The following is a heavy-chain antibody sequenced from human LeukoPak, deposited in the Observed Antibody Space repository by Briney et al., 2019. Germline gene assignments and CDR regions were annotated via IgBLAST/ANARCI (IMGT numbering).Heavy chain of an antibody. V-gene: IGHV3-53*04. D-gene: IGHD2-21*01. CDR3: AILVSIVWGRRGNPSSL. J-gene: IGHJ4*02. Sequence: GGSLRLSCAASGFTVTSNYISWVRQAPGKGLEWVSIIYSGGSTYYADSVKGRFTISRLNSKNTLYLQMNSLRGEDTAVYYCAILVSIVWGRRGNPSSLWGQGTLVTVSS. CDR2: IYSGGST. CDR1: GFTVTSNY.